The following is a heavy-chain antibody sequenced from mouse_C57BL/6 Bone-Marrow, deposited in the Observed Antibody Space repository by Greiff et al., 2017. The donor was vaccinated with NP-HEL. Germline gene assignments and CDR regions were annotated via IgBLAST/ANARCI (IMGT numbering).Heavy chain of an antibody. Sequence: VQLVESGPGLVQPSQSLSITCTVSGFSLTSSGVHWVRQSPGKGLEWLGVIWSGGSTDYNAAFISRLSISKDNTKSQVFFKMNSRQADDTAIYYCATYGNYRYFDVWGTGTTVTVSS. V-gene: IGHV2-2*01. CDR2: IWSGGST. CDR3: ATYGNYRYFDV. CDR1: GFSLTSSG. J-gene: IGHJ1*03. D-gene: IGHD2-10*02.